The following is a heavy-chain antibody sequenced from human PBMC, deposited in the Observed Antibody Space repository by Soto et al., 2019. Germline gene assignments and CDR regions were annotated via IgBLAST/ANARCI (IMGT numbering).Heavy chain of an antibody. CDR1: GGSFSGYY. D-gene: IGHD2-15*01. V-gene: IGHV4-34*01. CDR3: AGGSADIVVVVAATDFDY. CDR2: INHSGST. Sequence: SETLSLTCAVYGGSFSGYYWSWIRQPPGKGLEWIGEINHSGSTNYNPSLKSRVTISVDTSKNQFSLKLSSVTAADTAVYYCAGGSADIVVVVAATDFDYWGQGTLVTVSS. J-gene: IGHJ4*02.